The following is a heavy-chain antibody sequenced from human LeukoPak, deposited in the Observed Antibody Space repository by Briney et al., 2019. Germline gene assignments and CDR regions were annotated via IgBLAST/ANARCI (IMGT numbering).Heavy chain of an antibody. CDR2: INHSGST. D-gene: IGHD3-10*01. CDR1: GGSFSGYY. J-gene: IGHJ4*02. CDR3: ARGAPYYYGSGSTFVY. V-gene: IGHV4-34*01. Sequence: SETLSLTCAVYGGSFSGYYWSWIRQPPGKGLEWIGEINHSGSTNYNPSLKSRVTISVDTSKNQFSLKLSSVTAADTAVYYCARGAPYYYGSGSTFVYWGQGTLVTVSS.